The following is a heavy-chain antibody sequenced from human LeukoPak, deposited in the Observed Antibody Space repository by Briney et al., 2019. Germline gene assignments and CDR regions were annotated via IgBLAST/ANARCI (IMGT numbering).Heavy chain of an antibody. V-gene: IGHV1-46*01. CDR3: ARVIGITIFGVVISGYYFDY. D-gene: IGHD3-3*01. J-gene: IGHJ4*02. CDR2: INTSGGST. CDR1: GYTFTIYY. Sequence: ASVKVSCKASGYTFTIYYIHWVRQAPGQGLEWMGVINTSGGSTSYAQKFQGRVTMTRDTSTRTVYMELSSLTSEDTAVYYCARVIGITIFGVVISGYYFDYWGQGTLVTVSS.